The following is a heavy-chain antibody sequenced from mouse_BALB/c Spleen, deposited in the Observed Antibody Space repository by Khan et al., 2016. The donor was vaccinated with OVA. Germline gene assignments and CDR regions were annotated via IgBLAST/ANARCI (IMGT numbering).Heavy chain of an antibody. CDR3: ARSNSYWYFDV. D-gene: IGHD4-1*02. V-gene: IGHV9-3-1*01. J-gene: IGHJ1*01. Sequence: QIQLVQSGPELKKPGETVKISCKASGYIFTNYGMNWVKQAPGKGLKWMGWINTYTGEPTYADDFKGRFAFSLETSASTAYLQINNLKNEDTATYCCARSNSYWYFDVWGAGTTVTVSS. CDR2: INTYTGEP. CDR1: GYIFTNYG.